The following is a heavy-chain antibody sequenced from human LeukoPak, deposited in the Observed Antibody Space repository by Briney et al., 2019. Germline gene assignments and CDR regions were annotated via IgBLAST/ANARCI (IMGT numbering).Heavy chain of an antibody. J-gene: IGHJ5*02. CDR1: GFTCSSYA. CDR3: AKEGDGSGSYYNPNWFDP. D-gene: IGHD3-10*01. CDR2: ISGSGGST. Sequence: GGSLRLSCAASGFTCSSYAMRWVRQAPGKGLEWVSAISGSGGSTYYADSVKGRFTISRDNSKNTLYLQMNSLRAEDTAVYYCAKEGDGSGSYYNPNWFDPWGQGTLVTVSS. V-gene: IGHV3-23*01.